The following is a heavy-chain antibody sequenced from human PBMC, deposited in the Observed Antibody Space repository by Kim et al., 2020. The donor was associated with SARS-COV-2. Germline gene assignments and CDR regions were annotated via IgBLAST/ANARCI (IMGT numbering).Heavy chain of an antibody. J-gene: IGHJ5*02. D-gene: IGHD2-2*01. CDR3: ARGAPRYCSSTSCPNWFDP. CDR1: GGSFSGYY. Sequence: SETLSLTCAVYGGSFSGYYWSWIRQPPGKGLEWIGEINHSGSTNYNPSLKSRVTISVDTSKNQFSLKLSSVTAADTAVYYCARGAPRYCSSTSCPNWFDPWGQGTLVTVSS. V-gene: IGHV4-34*01. CDR2: INHSGST.